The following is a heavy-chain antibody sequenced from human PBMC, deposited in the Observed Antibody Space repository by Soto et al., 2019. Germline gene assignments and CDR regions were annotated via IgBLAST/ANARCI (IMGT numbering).Heavy chain of an antibody. V-gene: IGHV3-23*01. Sequence: PGGSVRLSCEASGFSISSYAMSWVRQAPGKGLEWVSGITGGSGSTNYADSVKGRFTISRDNSKNTLYLQMNSLRADDTAVYYCARDPRRCTRTSCCRTQWFDPWGKGTLVTVPS. D-gene: IGHD2-2*01. J-gene: IGHJ5*02. CDR1: GFSISSYA. CDR3: ARDPRRCTRTSCCRTQWFDP. CDR2: ITGGSGST.